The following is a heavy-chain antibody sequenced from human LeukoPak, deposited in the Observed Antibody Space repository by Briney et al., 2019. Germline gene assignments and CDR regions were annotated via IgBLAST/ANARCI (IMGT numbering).Heavy chain of an antibody. CDR2: IIPILGIA. CDR3: ARAAGYYDSSGYYYPSYYSDY. CDR1: VGTFSSYA. Sequence: SVKVSFKASVGTFSSYAISWVRQAPGQGLEWMGRIIPILGIANYAQKFQGRVTITADKSTSTAYMELSSLRSEDTGVYYCARAAGYYDSSGYYYPSYYSDYWGQGTLVTVSS. J-gene: IGHJ4*02. V-gene: IGHV1-69*04. D-gene: IGHD3-22*01.